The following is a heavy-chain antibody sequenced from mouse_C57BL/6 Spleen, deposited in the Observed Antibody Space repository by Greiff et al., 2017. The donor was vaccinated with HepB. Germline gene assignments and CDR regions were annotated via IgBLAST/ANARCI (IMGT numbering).Heavy chain of an antibody. V-gene: IGHV5-9-1*02. CDR2: ISSGGDYI. CDR1: GFTFSSYA. J-gene: IGHJ4*01. D-gene: IGHD2-1*01. CDR3: TRVLWYYYAMDY. Sequence: EVKLMESGEGLVKPGGSLKLSCAASGFTFSSYAMSWVRQTPEKRLEWVAYISSGGDYIYYADTVKGRFTISRDNARNTLYLQMSSLKSEDTAMYYCTRVLWYYYAMDYWGQGTSVTVSS.